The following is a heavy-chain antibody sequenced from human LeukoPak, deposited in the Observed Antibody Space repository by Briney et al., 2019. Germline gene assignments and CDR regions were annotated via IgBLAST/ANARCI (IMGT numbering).Heavy chain of an antibody. J-gene: IGHJ5*02. D-gene: IGHD4-17*01. Sequence: PSETLSLTCAVYGGSFSGYYWSWIRQPPGKGLEWIGEINHSGSTNYNPSLKSRVTISVDTSKNQFSLKLSSVTAADTAVYYCARGLTTVTTFNWFDPWGQGTLVTVSS. CDR3: ARGLTTVTTFNWFDP. CDR1: GGSFSGYY. CDR2: INHSGST. V-gene: IGHV4-34*01.